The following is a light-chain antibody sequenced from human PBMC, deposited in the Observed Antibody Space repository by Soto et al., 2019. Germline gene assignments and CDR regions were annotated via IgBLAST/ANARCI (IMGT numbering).Light chain of an antibody. CDR3: GTWDSSLSAGV. V-gene: IGLV1-51*01. CDR2: DNN. J-gene: IGLJ3*02. Sequence: QSVLTQPPSVSAAPGPKVTLSCSGSSSNIGSNYVSWYQQLPGTAPKLLICDNNKRPSGIPDRFSGSKSGTSATLGITGLQTGDEADYYCGTWDSSLSAGVFGGGTQLTVL. CDR1: SSNIGSNY.